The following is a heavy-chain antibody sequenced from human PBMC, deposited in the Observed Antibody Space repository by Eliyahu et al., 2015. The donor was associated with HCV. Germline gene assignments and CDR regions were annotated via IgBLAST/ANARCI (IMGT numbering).Heavy chain of an antibody. CDR1: GFSFTNAW. J-gene: IGHJ6*02. CDR3: ASDRSDLLTTVFGVVTQYYYYAIDV. Sequence: EVQLVESGGGLVKPGGSLRLSCAASGFSFTNAWXNWVRQAPGKGLEWVGRIKSKTDGGTTDYAAPVKGRFTISRDDSKNTLYLQMNSLKTEDTAVYYCASDRSDLLTTVFGVVTQYYYYAIDVWGQGTTVTVSS. CDR2: IKSKTDGGTT. D-gene: IGHD3-3*01. V-gene: IGHV3-15*07.